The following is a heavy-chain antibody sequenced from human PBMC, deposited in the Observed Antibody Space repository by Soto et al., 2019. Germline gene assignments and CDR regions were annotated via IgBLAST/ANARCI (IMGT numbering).Heavy chain of an antibody. CDR3: TRVADGGLFNY. J-gene: IGHJ4*02. V-gene: IGHV4-59*01. CDR2: IYYSGTT. D-gene: IGHD6-19*01. Sequence: SETLSLTCTVSGGSIIPYYWTWIRQPPGKRLEWVGYIYYSGTTHYSPSLKSRLTMAVDTSSNQISLNLTSVTAADTAVYYCTRVADGGLFNYWGQGILVTVSS. CDR1: GGSIIPYY.